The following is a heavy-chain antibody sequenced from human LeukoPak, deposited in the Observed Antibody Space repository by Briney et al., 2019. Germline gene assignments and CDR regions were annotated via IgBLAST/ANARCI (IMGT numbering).Heavy chain of an antibody. Sequence: GESLKISCKGSGYSFTSYWIGWVRQMPGKGLEWMGIIYPGDSDTRYSPSFQGQVTISADKSISTAYLQWSSLKASDTAMYYCARHSELWSSPGAFDIWGQGTMVTVSS. D-gene: IGHD2-21*01. CDR3: ARHSELWSSPGAFDI. CDR2: IYPGDSDT. V-gene: IGHV5-51*01. J-gene: IGHJ3*02. CDR1: GYSFTSYW.